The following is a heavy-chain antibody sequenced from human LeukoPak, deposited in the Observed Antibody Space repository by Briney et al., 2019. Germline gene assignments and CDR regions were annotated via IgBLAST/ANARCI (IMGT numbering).Heavy chain of an antibody. V-gene: IGHV3-53*01. Sequence: GGSLRLSCAASGFTVSSNYMSRVRQAPGKGLEWVSVIYSGGSTYYADSVKGRFTISRDNSKNTLYLQMNSLRAEDTAVYYCARDIRPGNWFDPWGQGTLVTVSS. CDR3: ARDIRPGNWFDP. D-gene: IGHD1-14*01. CDR1: GFTVSSNY. J-gene: IGHJ5*02. CDR2: IYSGGST.